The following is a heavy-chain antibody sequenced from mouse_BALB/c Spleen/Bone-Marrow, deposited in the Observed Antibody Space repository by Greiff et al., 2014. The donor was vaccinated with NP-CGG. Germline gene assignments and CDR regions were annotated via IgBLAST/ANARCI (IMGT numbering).Heavy chain of an antibody. CDR3: VTYYDYDLYAMDY. J-gene: IGHJ4*01. V-gene: IGHV10-1*02. CDR1: GFTFNTYA. Sequence: EVQVVESGGGLVQPKGSLKISCVASGFTFNTYAMNWVRQAPGKGFEWVARIRSKSNNYATYYVDSVKDRFTVSRDDSQSMLYLQMNNLRTEDTAMYYCVTYYDYDLYAMDYWGQGTSVTVSS. D-gene: IGHD2-4*01. CDR2: IRSKSNNYAT.